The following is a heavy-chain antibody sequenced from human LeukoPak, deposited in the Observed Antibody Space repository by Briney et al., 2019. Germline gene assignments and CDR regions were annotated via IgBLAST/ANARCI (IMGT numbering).Heavy chain of an antibody. J-gene: IGHJ3*02. CDR2: IVVGSGNT. V-gene: IGHV1-58*01. Sequence: SVKVACKASGFIFSRSAVQWVRQARGQRLEWIGWIVVGSGNTNYAQKFQERVTMTRDMSTGTAYMELSSLRSEDTAVYYCAAGNYYDSSGYYPYAFDIWGQGTMVTVSS. D-gene: IGHD3-22*01. CDR1: GFIFSRSA. CDR3: AAGNYYDSSGYYPYAFDI.